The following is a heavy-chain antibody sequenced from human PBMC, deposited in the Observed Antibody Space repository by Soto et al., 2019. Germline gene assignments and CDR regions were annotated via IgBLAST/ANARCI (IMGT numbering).Heavy chain of an antibody. V-gene: IGHV3-9*01. CDR1: GFTFDDYA. CDR2: ISWNGDAT. J-gene: IGHJ4*02. D-gene: IGHD3-10*01. CDR3: SNLPLYGSGFDC. Sequence: EVQLVESGGGLVQPGGYLRLSCASSGFTFDDYAIHWVRQIPGKGLEWVSGISWNGDATGYADSVKGRFTISRDNAKNSLDLQMDSLKSEDKAMYYCSNLPLYGSGFDCWGQGTLVTVYS.